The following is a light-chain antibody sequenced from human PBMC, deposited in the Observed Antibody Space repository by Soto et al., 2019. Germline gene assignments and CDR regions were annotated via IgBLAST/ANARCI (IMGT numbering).Light chain of an antibody. Sequence: DIQMTQSPSSLSASVGNRVTITCRASQPIDKYWNWYQQKPGRAPNLLLYAASTLKTGVPSRFRGSGSGTDFTLTITSLQPEDFATYFCPQTFTLPWTFGQGTEV. CDR2: AAS. CDR3: PQTFTLPWT. CDR1: QPIDKY. V-gene: IGKV1-39*01. J-gene: IGKJ1*01.